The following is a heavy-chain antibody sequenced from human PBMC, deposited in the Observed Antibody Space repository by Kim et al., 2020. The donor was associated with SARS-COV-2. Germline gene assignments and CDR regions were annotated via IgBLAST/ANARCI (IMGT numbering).Heavy chain of an antibody. J-gene: IGHJ5*02. D-gene: IGHD6-19*01. V-gene: IGHV1-2*02. Sequence: ASVKVSCKASGYTFTGYYMHWVRQAPGQGLEWMGWINPNSGGTNYAQKFQGRVTMTRDTSISTAYMELSRLRSDDTAVYYCATDVLYSSGWYPFEAGLNWFDPWGQGTLVTVSS. CDR1: GYTFTGYY. CDR2: INPNSGGT. CDR3: ATDVLYSSGWYPFEAGLNWFDP.